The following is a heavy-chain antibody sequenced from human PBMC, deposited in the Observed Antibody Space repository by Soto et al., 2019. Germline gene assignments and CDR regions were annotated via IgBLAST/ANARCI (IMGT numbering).Heavy chain of an antibody. CDR2: IIPLFGTT. CDR3: ARGGELAGWMPFDS. Sequence: QVHLGQSGAEVKKPGSSVKVSCRASRGTFNTYGFNWVRQAPGQGLEWMGGIIPLFGTTTYAQNFQGRVTITADQSTTTAYMEMSGLTSEDTAVYFCARGGELAGWMPFDSWGQGTLVTVSS. CDR1: RGTFNTYG. D-gene: IGHD6-19*01. J-gene: IGHJ4*02. V-gene: IGHV1-69*01.